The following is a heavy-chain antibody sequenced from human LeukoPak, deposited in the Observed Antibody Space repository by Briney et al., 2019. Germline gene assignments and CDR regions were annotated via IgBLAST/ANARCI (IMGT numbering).Heavy chain of an antibody. CDR1: GGSFSGYY. J-gene: IGHJ6*03. V-gene: IGHV4-34*01. Sequence: PSETLSLTCAVYGGSFSGYYWSWIRQPPGKGLEWIGEINHSGSTNYNPSLKSRVTISVDTSKNQFSLKLTSVTAADTAVYYCARGKGYYYYYMDVWGKGTTVTVSS. CDR2: INHSGST. CDR3: ARGKGYYYYYMDV.